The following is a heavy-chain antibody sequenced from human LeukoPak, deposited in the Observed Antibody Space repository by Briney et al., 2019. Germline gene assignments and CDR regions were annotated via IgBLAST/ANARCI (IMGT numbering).Heavy chain of an antibody. CDR2: IYYSGST. J-gene: IGHJ4*02. CDR1: GGSISSYY. Sequence: SETLSLTCTVSGGSISSYYWSWIRQPPGKGLEWIGYIYYSGSTNYNPSLKSRVTISVDTSKNQFSLKLSSVTAADTAVYYCARALGDYYDKNCFDYWGQGTLVTVAS. V-gene: IGHV4-59*01. D-gene: IGHD3-22*01. CDR3: ARALGDYYDKNCFDY.